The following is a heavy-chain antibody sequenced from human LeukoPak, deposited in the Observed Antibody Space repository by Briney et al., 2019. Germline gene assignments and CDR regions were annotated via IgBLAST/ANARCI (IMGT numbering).Heavy chain of an antibody. D-gene: IGHD1-26*01. J-gene: IGHJ4*02. V-gene: IGHV4-61*01. CDR1: GGSVSSGSYY. CDR3: ARVEEVGATLRET. Sequence: SETLSLTCTVSGGSVSSGSYYRSWIRQPPGKGLEWIGYIYYSGSTNYNPSLKSRVTISVDTSKNQFSLKLSSVTAADTAVYYCARVEEVGATLRETWGQGTLVTVSS. CDR2: IYYSGST.